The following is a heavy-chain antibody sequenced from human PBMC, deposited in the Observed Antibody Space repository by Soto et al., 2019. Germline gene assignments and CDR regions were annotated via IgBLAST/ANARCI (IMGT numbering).Heavy chain of an antibody. CDR1: GYSFTTYW. CDR2: IDPSDSYT. CDR3: ASVYSSSWTRAYDYYGMDV. Sequence: GESLKISCKGSGYSFTTYWISWVRQMPGKGLEWMGRIDPSDSYTNYSPSFAGHVTISADKSIRTAYLQWSSLKASDTAMYYCASVYSSSWTRAYDYYGMDVWGQGTTVTVSS. J-gene: IGHJ6*02. D-gene: IGHD6-13*01. V-gene: IGHV5-10-1*01.